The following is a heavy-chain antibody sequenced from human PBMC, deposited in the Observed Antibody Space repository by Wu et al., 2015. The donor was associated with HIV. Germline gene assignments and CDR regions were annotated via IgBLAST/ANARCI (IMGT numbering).Heavy chain of an antibody. V-gene: IGHV1-18*01. Sequence: LMQSGPAAERPGASVKVSCKASYTLTSFPIAWVRQAPGQRLEWMGWMNPRNGYVKPAQRFQDRITMSTNNSAHTASMELRKLTSDDTAIYFCARVQFDPNYYTYFDLWGQGTLVTVS. CDR1: YTLTSFP. CDR2: MNPRNGYV. J-gene: IGHJ5*01. D-gene: IGHD4/OR15-4a*01. CDR3: ARVQFDPNYYTYFDL.